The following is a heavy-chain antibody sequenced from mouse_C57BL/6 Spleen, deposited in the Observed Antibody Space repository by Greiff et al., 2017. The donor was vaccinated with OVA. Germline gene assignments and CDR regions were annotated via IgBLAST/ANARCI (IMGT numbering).Heavy chain of an antibody. Sequence: QVQLQQPGAELVRPGSSVKLSCKASGYTFTSYWMHRVKQRPIQGLEWIGNIDPSDSETHYNQKFKDKATLTVDKSSSTAYMQLSSLTSEDSAVYYCARSFITTVVATSDYWGQGTSVTVSS. CDR2: IDPSDSET. D-gene: IGHD1-1*01. J-gene: IGHJ4*01. CDR1: GYTFTSYW. V-gene: IGHV1-52*01. CDR3: ARSFITTVVATSDY.